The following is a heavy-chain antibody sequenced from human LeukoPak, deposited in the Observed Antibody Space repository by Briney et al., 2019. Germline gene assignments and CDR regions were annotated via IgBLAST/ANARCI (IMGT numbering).Heavy chain of an antibody. J-gene: IGHJ3*02. Sequence: GGSLRLYCVASGFTFSYYSMNWVRQAPGKGLEWVSYINSISGEIWYADSVKGRFTISRDDAKNSLYLQMNSLRDEDTAVYYCARSVIAVAGYDAFDIWGQGTVVTVSS. V-gene: IGHV3-48*02. CDR2: INSISGEI. CDR3: ARSVIAVAGYDAFDI. D-gene: IGHD6-19*01. CDR1: GFTFSYYS.